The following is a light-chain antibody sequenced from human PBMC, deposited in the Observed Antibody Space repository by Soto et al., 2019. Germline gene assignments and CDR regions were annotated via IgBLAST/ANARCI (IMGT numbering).Light chain of an antibody. CDR2: DAS. CDR3: QQYDDSSRT. J-gene: IGKJ2*01. CDR1: RSLRNNY. V-gene: IGKV3-20*01. Sequence: ESVVTQSPGTLSWSPGERATLSCRASRSLRNNYIAWYQQKLGQAPRLLIYDASIRATGVPDRFSGSGSGADFTRTRSRLAPEACALYRCQQYDDSSRTFGQGTRLAIK.